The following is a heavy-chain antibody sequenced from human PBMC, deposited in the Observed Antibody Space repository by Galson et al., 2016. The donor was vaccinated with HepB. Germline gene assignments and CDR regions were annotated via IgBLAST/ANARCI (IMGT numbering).Heavy chain of an antibody. V-gene: IGHV4-30-2*01. CDR1: GGSISSGGYS. CDR2: IYHRGST. J-gene: IGHJ5*02. Sequence: TLSLTCAVSGGSISSGGYSWSWVRQPPGKGLEWIGDIYHRGSTYYNPSLKSRVTIAVDTSKRQFSLKLNSVTAADTAVYYCARYYGGWFDPWGQGTLVTVSS. D-gene: IGHD4-17*01. CDR3: ARYYGGWFDP.